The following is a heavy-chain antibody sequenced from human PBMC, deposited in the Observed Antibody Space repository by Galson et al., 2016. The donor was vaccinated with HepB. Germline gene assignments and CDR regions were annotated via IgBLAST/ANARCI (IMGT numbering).Heavy chain of an antibody. D-gene: IGHD4-17*01. CDR2: IWHDGSKE. Sequence: SLRLSCAASGFTFSRYGMHWIREAPGKGLEWLALIWHDGSKEYYADSVKGRFTISRDNSKNTLYLQMNSLRAEDTAVYYCARGTYGDYGAVDYWGQGTLVTVSS. CDR3: ARGTYGDYGAVDY. J-gene: IGHJ4*02. CDR1: GFTFSRYG. V-gene: IGHV3-33*01.